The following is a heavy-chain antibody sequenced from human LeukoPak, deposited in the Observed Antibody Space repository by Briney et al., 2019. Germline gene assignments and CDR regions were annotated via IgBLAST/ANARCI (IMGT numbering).Heavy chain of an antibody. V-gene: IGHV3-30*03. D-gene: IGHD6-13*01. CDR2: ISYDGSNK. J-gene: IGHJ4*02. Sequence: GGSLRLSCTASGFIFNNYGMNWVRQAPGKGLEWVAVISYDGSNKYYADSVKGRFTISRDNSKNTLYLQMNSLRAEDTAVYYCARSGIAAAGYFDYWGQGTLVTVSS. CDR3: ARSGIAAAGYFDY. CDR1: GFIFNNYG.